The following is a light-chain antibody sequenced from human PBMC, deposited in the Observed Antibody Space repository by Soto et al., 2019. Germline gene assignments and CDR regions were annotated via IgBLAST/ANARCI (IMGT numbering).Light chain of an antibody. J-gene: IGLJ1*01. CDR1: SSDVGGYNY. V-gene: IGLV2-8*01. Sequence: QSALTQPPSASGSPGQSVTISCTGTSSDVGGYNYVSWYQQHPGRPPKLMIYEVTKRPLGVPDRFSGSKSGNTASLTVSGLQAEDEADYYCSSYAGSNNYVFGPGTRSPS. CDR3: SSYAGSNNYV. CDR2: EVT.